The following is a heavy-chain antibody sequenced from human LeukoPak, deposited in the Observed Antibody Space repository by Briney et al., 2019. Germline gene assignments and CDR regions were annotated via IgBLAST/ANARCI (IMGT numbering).Heavy chain of an antibody. J-gene: IGHJ6*02. CDR1: GGSISSSSYY. D-gene: IGHD3-10*01. V-gene: IGHV4-39*07. CDR3: ARDPFFGSGTYYMYYYGMDV. CDR2: IYYSGST. Sequence: KSSETLSLTCTVSGGSISSSSYYWGWIRQPPGKGLEWIGSIYYSGSTYYNPSLKSRVTISVDTSKNQFSLKLSSVTAADTAVYYCARDPFFGSGTYYMYYYGMDVWGQGTTVTVSS.